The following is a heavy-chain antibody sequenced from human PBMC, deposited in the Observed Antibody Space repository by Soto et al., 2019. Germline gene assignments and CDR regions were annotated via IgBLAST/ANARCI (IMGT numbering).Heavy chain of an antibody. J-gene: IGHJ3*02. V-gene: IGHV3-23*01. D-gene: IGHD5-12*01. CDR2: ISGSGGST. CDR1: GFTFSSYA. Sequence: GGSLRLSCAASGFTFSSYAMSWVRQAPGKGLEWVSAISGSGGSTYYADSVKGRFTISRDNSKNTLYLQMNSLRAEDTAVYYCAKDTLDEWLRYERYDAFDIWGQGTMVTVSS. CDR3: AKDTLDEWLRYERYDAFDI.